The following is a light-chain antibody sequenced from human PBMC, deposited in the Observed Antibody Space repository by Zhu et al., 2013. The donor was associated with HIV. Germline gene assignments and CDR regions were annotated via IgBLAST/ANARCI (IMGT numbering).Light chain of an antibody. Sequence: EIVLTQFPGTLSLSPGETATLYCRASQTVSSSYLAWYQQKPGQAPRLLIYGASNRALGIPDRFSGGGSGTDFTLTINRLEPEDVAVFYCQHYGSSTRTFGQGTKVEIK. CDR1: QTVSSSY. J-gene: IGKJ1*01. CDR2: GAS. V-gene: IGKV3-20*01. CDR3: QHYGSSTRT.